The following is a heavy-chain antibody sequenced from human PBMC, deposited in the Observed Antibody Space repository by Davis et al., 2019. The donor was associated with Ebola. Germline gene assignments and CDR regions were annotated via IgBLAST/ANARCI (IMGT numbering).Heavy chain of an antibody. V-gene: IGHV3-48*02. D-gene: IGHD2-21*02. CDR2: MSHSSNTI. CDR3: ARDGDDAVDLDY. Sequence: GGSLRLSCAASGFTFSTYAMNWVRQAPGKGLEWVSYMSHSSNTIYYADSVKGRFTISRDNAKNMLYLQMNNLRDEDTGIYYCARDGDDAVDLDYWGHGTQVTVSS. J-gene: IGHJ4*01. CDR1: GFTFSTYA.